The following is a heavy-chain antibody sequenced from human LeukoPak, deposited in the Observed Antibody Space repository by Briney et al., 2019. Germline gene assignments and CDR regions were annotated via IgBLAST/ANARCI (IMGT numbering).Heavy chain of an antibody. V-gene: IGHV1-18*01. J-gene: IGHJ4*02. D-gene: IGHD1-26*01. CDR3: ASGSGSYWDYFDY. CDR1: GYTFTSYG. CDR2: ISAYNGNT. Sequence: GASVTVTFKSSGYTFTSYGISWVRQAPGQGLEWMGWISAYNGNTNYAQKLQGRVTMTTDTSTSTAYMELRSLRSDDTAVYYCASGSGSYWDYFDYWGQGTLVTVSS.